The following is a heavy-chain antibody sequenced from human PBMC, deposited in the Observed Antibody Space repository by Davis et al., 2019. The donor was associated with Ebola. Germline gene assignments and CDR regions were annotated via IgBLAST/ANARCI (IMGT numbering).Heavy chain of an antibody. J-gene: IGHJ2*01. Sequence: SETLSLTCTVSGGSISTYYWTWIRQPAGKGLEWIGHIYTRGSTNYNPSLKSRVTISVDTSKNPFSLKLRSVTAADTAVYFCARLSGMFSSSSGALYFDLWGRGTLVSVSS. CDR1: GGSISTYY. CDR2: IYTRGST. CDR3: ARLSGMFSSSSGALYFDL. D-gene: IGHD6-6*01. V-gene: IGHV4-4*07.